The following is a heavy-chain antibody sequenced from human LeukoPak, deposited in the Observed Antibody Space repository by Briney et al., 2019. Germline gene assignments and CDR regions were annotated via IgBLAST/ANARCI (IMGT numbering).Heavy chain of an antibody. D-gene: IGHD3-22*01. J-gene: IGHJ4*02. CDR1: GYTSTGYY. V-gene: IGHV1-2*02. CDR2: INPNSGGT. CDR3: ARGNPTYYYDSSGYYLGY. Sequence: ASVKVSCKASGYTSTGYYMHWVRQAPGQGLEWLGWINPNSGGTNYAQKFQGRVTMTRDTSISTAYMELSRLRSDDTAVYYCARGNPTYYYDSSGYYLGYWGQGTLVTVSS.